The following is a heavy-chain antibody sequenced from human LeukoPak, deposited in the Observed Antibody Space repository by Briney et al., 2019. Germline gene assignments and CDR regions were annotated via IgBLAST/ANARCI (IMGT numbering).Heavy chain of an antibody. CDR2: INSDGSTT. Sequence: GGSLRLSCAASGFTFSSYAMNWVRQAPGKGLVWVSRINSDGSTTNYADYVKGRFTISRDNAKNTLYLQMNSLRAEDTAVYYCARRSSGSPPYYFDYWGQGTLVTVSS. CDR1: GFTFSSYA. J-gene: IGHJ4*02. D-gene: IGHD1-26*01. V-gene: IGHV3-74*01. CDR3: ARRSSGSPPYYFDY.